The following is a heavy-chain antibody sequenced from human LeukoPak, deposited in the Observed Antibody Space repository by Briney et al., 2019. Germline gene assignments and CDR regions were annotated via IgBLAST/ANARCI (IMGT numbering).Heavy chain of an antibody. Sequence: SETLSLTCTVSGDSISSTSYYWGWIRQPPGKGLEWIGNIYYSGSTAYIPSLKSRATISVDTSKNQFSLKLNSVTAADTAVYYCARGVRRNSGYDRYYYYYYMDVWGKGTTVTVSS. CDR3: ARGVRRNSGYDRYYYYYYMDV. CDR2: IYYSGST. CDR1: GDSISSTSYY. J-gene: IGHJ6*03. D-gene: IGHD5-12*01. V-gene: IGHV4-39*07.